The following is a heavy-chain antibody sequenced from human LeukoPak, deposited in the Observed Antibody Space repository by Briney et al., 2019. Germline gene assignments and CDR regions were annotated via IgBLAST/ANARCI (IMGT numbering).Heavy chain of an antibody. Sequence: SVKVSCKASGGTFSSYAISWVRQAPGQGLEWMGRIIPILGIANYAQKFQGRVTITADKSTSTAYMELSGLRSEDTAVYYCARNIAAAGTVYFQHWGQGTLVTVSS. D-gene: IGHD6-13*01. CDR1: GGTFSSYA. V-gene: IGHV1-69*04. J-gene: IGHJ1*01. CDR3: ARNIAAAGTVYFQH. CDR2: IIPILGIA.